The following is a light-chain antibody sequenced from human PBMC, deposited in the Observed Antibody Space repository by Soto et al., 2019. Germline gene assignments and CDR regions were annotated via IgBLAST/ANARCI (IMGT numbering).Light chain of an antibody. Sequence: SYELTQPPSVSVSPGQTASISCSGDKLGSKYTCWYQQKPGQPPVLLIYEDTERPSGIPERFSGSSSGNTATLTISGTQAGDEADYYCQAWDSDIVIFGGGTKLTVL. V-gene: IGLV3-1*01. CDR1: KLGSKY. CDR2: EDT. J-gene: IGLJ2*01. CDR3: QAWDSDIVI.